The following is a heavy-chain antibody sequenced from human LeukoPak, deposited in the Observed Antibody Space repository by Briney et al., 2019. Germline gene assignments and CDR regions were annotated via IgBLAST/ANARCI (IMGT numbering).Heavy chain of an antibody. J-gene: IGHJ4*02. CDR1: GGSFSGYY. V-gene: IGHV4-34*01. CDR3: ARERKGSRDFDY. CDR2: INHSGST. Sequence: PSETLSLTCAVYGGSFSGYYWSWIRQPPGKGLEWIGEINHSGSTNYNPSLKSRVTISVDTSKNQFSLKLSSVTAADTAVYYCARERKGSRDFDYWGQGTLVTVSS. D-gene: IGHD1-1*01.